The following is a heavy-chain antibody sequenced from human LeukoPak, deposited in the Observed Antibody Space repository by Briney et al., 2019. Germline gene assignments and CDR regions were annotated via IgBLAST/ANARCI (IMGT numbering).Heavy chain of an antibody. CDR1: GFTFSSYS. CDR3: AREEWVHDY. J-gene: IGHJ4*02. V-gene: IGHV3-21*01. CDR2: ISHTSYSI. Sequence: GGSXRLSCAASGFTFSSYSMNWVRQAPGKGLEWVSSISHTSYSIYYADSVKGRFTISRDNAKNSLFLQMNSLRVEDTAIYYCAREEWVHDYWGQGTLVTVSS. D-gene: IGHD3-3*01.